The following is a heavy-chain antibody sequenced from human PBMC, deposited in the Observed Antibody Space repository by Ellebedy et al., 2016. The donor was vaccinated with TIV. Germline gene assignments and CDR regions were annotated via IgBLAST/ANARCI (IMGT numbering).Heavy chain of an antibody. J-gene: IGHJ3*01. D-gene: IGHD2-15*01. CDR2: ITESGGNT. CDR3: ARDPGGVGPAFDV. CDR1: GLTFSSHA. Sequence: GESLKIPCAAPGLTFSSHAMSRVRLAPGKGLEWVSSITESGGNTYYVDSVKGRCTISRDNSKDTLFLQMNILRAEDTAIYFCARDPGGVGPAFDVWGQGTMVTVSS. V-gene: IGHV3-23*01.